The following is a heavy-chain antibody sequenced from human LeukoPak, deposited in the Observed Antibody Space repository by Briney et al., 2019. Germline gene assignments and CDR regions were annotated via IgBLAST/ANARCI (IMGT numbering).Heavy chain of an antibody. CDR2: ISYDGSNK. CDR3: AKDSPLVGYTSGWSSNSFDH. CDR1: GFTFGSYA. D-gene: IGHD6-19*01. Sequence: GGSLRLSCAASGFTFGSYAMHWVRQAPGKELEWVAVISYDGSNKYYADSVKGRFTISRDKSKNTLYLQLNSLRADDTAVYYCAKDSPLVGYTSGWSSNSFDHWGQGTLVTVSS. V-gene: IGHV3-30*07. J-gene: IGHJ4*02.